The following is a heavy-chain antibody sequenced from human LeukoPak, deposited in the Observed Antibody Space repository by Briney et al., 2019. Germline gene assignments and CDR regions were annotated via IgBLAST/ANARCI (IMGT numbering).Heavy chain of an antibody. CDR2: ITHTGST. J-gene: IGHJ6*03. V-gene: IGHV4-34*01. Sequence: PSETLSLTCAVYGESFSGYYWSWIRQPPGKGLEWIGEITHTGSTNYDPSLKSRMTISVDTSKNQFSLKLTSVTAADTAVYYCVTGRRGGPPLPYYYYYMDVWGKGTTVTVSS. CDR1: GESFSGYY. D-gene: IGHD3-10*01. CDR3: VTGRRGGPPLPYYYYYMDV.